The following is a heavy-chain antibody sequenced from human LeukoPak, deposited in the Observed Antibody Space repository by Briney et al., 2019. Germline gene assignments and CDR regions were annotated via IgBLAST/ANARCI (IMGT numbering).Heavy chain of an antibody. V-gene: IGHV3-23*01. CDR2: ISGSGGST. Sequence: GGALRLSCAASGFTFSSYAMSSAREAPGEGLGWVSAISGSGGSTYYADSVKGRFTISRDNSKNTLYLQMNSLRAEDTAVYYCAKALRLGELSFSYWGQGTLVTVSS. D-gene: IGHD3-16*02. J-gene: IGHJ4*02. CDR1: GFTFSSYA. CDR3: AKALRLGELSFSY.